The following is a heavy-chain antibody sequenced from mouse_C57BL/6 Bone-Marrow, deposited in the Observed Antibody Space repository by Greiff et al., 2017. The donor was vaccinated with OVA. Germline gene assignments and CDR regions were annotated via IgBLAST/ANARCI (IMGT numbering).Heavy chain of an antibody. CDR2: FTMYSDAT. V-gene: IGHV1-49*01. CDR1: YFAFMASA. J-gene: IGHJ2*01. D-gene: IGHD1-1*01. Sequence: LMESGAELVRPGSSVKLSCKDSYFAFMASAMHWVKQRPGHGLEWIGSFTMYSDATEYSENFKGKATLTANTSSSTAYMELSSLTSEDSAVSYCARSKGYYGSSSSFDYWGQGTTLTVSS. CDR3: ARSKGYYGSSSSFDY.